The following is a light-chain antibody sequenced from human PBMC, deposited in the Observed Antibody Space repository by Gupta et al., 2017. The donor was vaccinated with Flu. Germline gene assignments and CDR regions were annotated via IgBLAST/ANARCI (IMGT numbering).Light chain of an antibody. J-gene: IGKJ3*01. CDR3: QNEYIAPFA. Sequence: DFQMTQSPSSLSASVGDRVTITSRASQDITNYLAWYQQKPGKGPKLLIYSASTVQSGVPSRFSGSGSGTDFTLTISSRLPEDFANYYCQNEYIAPFAFGHGTKVDIK. CDR1: QDITNY. CDR2: SAS. V-gene: IGKV1-27*01.